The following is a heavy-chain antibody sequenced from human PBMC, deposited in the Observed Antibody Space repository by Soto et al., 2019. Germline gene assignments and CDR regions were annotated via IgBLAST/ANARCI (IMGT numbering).Heavy chain of an antibody. Sequence: SETLSLTCTVSGGSISSGGYYWSWIRQHPGKGLEWIGYIYYSGSTYYNPSLKSRVTISVDTSKNQFSLKLSSVTAADTAVYYCARVSVQGIDYWGQGTLVTVSS. V-gene: IGHV4-31*03. CDR3: ARVSVQGIDY. J-gene: IGHJ4*02. CDR2: IYYSGST. CDR1: GGSISSGGYY.